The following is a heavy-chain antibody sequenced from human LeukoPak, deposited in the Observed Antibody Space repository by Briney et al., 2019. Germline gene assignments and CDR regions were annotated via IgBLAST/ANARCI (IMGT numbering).Heavy chain of an antibody. V-gene: IGHV3-23*01. CDR3: ARDYGSYTAMVTRSHYYYYYGMDV. D-gene: IGHD5-18*01. J-gene: IGHJ6*02. Sequence: EGSLRLSCAASGFTFSSCAMNWVRQAPGKGLEWVSAITGSGGSTYYADSVKGRFTISRDNSKNTLYLQMNSLRAEDTAVYYCARDYGSYTAMVTRSHYYYYYGMDVWGQGTTVTVSS. CDR2: ITGSGGST. CDR1: GFTFSSCA.